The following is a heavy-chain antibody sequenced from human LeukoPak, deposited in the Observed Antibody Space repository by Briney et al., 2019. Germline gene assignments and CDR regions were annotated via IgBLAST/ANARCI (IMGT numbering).Heavy chain of an antibody. CDR3: ARDLFGGGY. CDR1: GGSISSYY. V-gene: IGHV4-59*01. J-gene: IGHJ4*02. D-gene: IGHD3-10*01. CDR2: IYYSGST. Sequence: PSETLSFTCTASGGSISSYYWSWIRQPPGKGLERIGYIYYSGSTNYNPSLKSRVTISVDTSKNQFSLKLSSVTAADTAVYYCARDLFGGGYWGQGTLVTVSS.